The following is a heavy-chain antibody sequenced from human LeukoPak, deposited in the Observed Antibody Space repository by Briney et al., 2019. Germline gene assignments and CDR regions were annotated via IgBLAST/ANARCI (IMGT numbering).Heavy chain of an antibody. CDR2: IYHSGTTYSGST. J-gene: IGHJ5*02. CDR1: GASMSNYY. Sequence: ASETLSLTCNVSGASMSNYYWVWIRQPPGKGLEWIGSIYHSGTTYSGSTYYNPSLKSRVTISVDTSKNQFSLKLSSVTAADTAVYYCAREEYSSSLGRYNWFDPWGQGTLVTVSS. V-gene: IGHV4-39*07. CDR3: AREEYSSSLGRYNWFDP. D-gene: IGHD6-6*01.